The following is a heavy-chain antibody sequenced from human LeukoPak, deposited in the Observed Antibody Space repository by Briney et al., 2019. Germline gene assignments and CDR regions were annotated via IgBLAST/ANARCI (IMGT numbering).Heavy chain of an antibody. V-gene: IGHV3-9*01. Sequence: GASLRLSRAASGFTVDDYAMHSVRQAPGKGLEWVSGISWNSGSTGYADSVKGRFTISRDNAKNSLYLQMDNVRAEDTALYYCARSNGDSYEFYFDYWGQGTLVTVSS. CDR1: GFTVDDYA. J-gene: IGHJ4*02. D-gene: IGHD5-18*01. CDR3: ARSNGDSYEFYFDY. CDR2: ISWNSGST.